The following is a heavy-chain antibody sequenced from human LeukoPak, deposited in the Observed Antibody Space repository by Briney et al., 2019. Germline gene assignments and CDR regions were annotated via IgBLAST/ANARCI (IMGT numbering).Heavy chain of an antibody. CDR2: IYYSGST. Sequence: PSETLSLTCTVSGGSISSYYWSWIRQPPGKGLEWIGYIYYSGSTNYNPSLKSRVTISVDTSKNQFSLKLSSVTATDTAVYYCARRAVAGSGVYYYYYMDVWGKGTTVTVSS. J-gene: IGHJ6*03. CDR3: ARRAVAGSGVYYYYYMDV. D-gene: IGHD6-19*01. CDR1: GGSISSYY. V-gene: IGHV4-59*08.